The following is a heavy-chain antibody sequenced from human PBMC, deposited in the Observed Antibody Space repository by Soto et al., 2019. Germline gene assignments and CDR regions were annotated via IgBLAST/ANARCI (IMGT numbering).Heavy chain of an antibody. V-gene: IGHV1-18*01. Sequence: QVQLVQSGAEVKKPGASVKVSCKASGYTFTSYGISWVRQAPVQGLEWMVWISAYNGNTNYAQKPQGRVTMTTDTSTSTAYMELTSLRSDDTAVYYCARAFQLVGGYYFDYWCQGTLVTVSS. D-gene: IGHD6-6*01. CDR2: ISAYNGNT. CDR1: GYTFTSYG. J-gene: IGHJ4*02. CDR3: ARAFQLVGGYYFDY.